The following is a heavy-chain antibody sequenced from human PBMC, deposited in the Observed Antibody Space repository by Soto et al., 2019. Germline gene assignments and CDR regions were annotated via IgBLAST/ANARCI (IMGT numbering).Heavy chain of an antibody. J-gene: IGHJ4*02. V-gene: IGHV3-21*01. CDR2: VSRSSSYI. CDR1: GFTFSGHT. D-gene: IGHD3-10*01. Sequence: EVQLVESGGGLVKPGGSLRLSCAASGFTFSGHTINWVRQAPGKGLEWVSSVSRSSSYIYYADSVKGRFTDSRDDAEKSLYLQMNSLRAEDTAIYDCARCMGFDGSGYAFFDSWGQGTQVTVSS. CDR3: ARCMGFDGSGYAFFDS.